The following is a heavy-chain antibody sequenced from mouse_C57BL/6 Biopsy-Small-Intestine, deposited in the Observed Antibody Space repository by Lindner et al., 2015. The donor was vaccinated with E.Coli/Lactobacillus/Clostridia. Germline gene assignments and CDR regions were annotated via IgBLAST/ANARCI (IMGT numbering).Heavy chain of an antibody. CDR2: ISSGGSYT. J-gene: IGHJ1*03. D-gene: IGHD1-1*01. CDR1: GFTFSSYG. CDR3: AREFITTVDWYFDV. V-gene: IGHV5-6*01. Sequence: VQLQESGGGLVKPGGSLKLSCAASGFTFSSYGMSWVRQAPDKRLEWVATISSGGSYTYYPDSVKGRFTISRDNAKNTLYLQMSSLKSEDTAMYYCAREFITTVDWYFDVWGTGTTVTVSS.